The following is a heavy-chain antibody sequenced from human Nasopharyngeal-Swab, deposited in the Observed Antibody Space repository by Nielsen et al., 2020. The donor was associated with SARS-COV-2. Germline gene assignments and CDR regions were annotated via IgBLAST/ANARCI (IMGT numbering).Heavy chain of an antibody. J-gene: IGHJ4*02. Sequence: SETLSLTRTVSGGSISSYYWSWIRQSPGKGLEWIGYFYYSGITNYNPSLKSRVTILIDTSKNQFSLKLNSVTAADTAVYYCAREVVRGLVDSWGQGTLVTVSS. CDR1: GGSISSYY. V-gene: IGHV4-59*12. CDR2: FYYSGIT. CDR3: AREVVRGLVDS.